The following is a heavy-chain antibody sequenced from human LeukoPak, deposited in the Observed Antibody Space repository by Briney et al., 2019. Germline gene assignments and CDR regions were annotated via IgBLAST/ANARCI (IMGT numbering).Heavy chain of an antibody. D-gene: IGHD3-10*01. CDR1: GGSISSSNW. V-gene: IGHV4-4*02. J-gene: IGHJ5*02. CDR2: IYHSGST. CDR3: ARDVYGSGSYLLDP. Sequence: SETLSLTCAVSGGSISSSNWWSWVRPPPGKGLEWIGEIYHSGSTNYNPSLKSRVTISVDKSKNHFSLKLSSVTAADTAVYYCARDVYGSGSYLLDPWGQGTLVTVSS.